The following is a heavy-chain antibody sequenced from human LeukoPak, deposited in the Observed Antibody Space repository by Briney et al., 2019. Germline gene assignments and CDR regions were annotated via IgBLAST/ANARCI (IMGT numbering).Heavy chain of an antibody. CDR1: GGSISSGGYS. J-gene: IGHJ4*02. V-gene: IGHV4-30-2*01. D-gene: IGHD6-13*01. Sequence: SQTLSLTCAVSGGSISSGGYSWSWIRQPPGKGLEWIGYIYHSGSTYYNPSLKSRVTISVDRSKSQFSLKLSSVTAADTAVYYCARGYSSSWYYWGQGTLVTVSS. CDR2: IYHSGST. CDR3: ARGYSSSWYY.